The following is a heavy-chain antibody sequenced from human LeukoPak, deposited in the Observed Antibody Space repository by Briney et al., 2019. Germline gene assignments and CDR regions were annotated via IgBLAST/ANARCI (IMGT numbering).Heavy chain of an antibody. D-gene: IGHD6-13*01. V-gene: IGHV4-39*01. J-gene: IGHJ3*02. CDR2: IYFSGST. Sequence: TSETLSLTCTVSGGSISSSYYYWGWIRQPPGKGLEWFGSIYFSGSTFYNPSLKSRVTISVDTSKSQFSLKLTSVTAADAAVYYCATWGSSTFAFDIWGQGTMVTVSS. CDR1: GGSISSSYYY. CDR3: ATWGSSTFAFDI.